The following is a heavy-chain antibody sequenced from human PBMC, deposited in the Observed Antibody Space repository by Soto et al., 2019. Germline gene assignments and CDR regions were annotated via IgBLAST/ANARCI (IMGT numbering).Heavy chain of an antibody. Sequence: GGSLRLSCAASGFTFSSYSMNWVRQAPGKGLEWVSSISSSSSYIYYADSVKGRFTISRDNAKNSLYLQMNSLRAEDTAVYYCARDHVALRFLEWPPFYGMDVWGQGTTVTVSS. D-gene: IGHD3-3*01. CDR2: ISSSSSYI. V-gene: IGHV3-21*01. J-gene: IGHJ6*02. CDR3: ARDHVALRFLEWPPFYGMDV. CDR1: GFTFSSYS.